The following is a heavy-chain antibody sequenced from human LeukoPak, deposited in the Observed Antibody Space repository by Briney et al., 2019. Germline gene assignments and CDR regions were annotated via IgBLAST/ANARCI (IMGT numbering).Heavy chain of an antibody. J-gene: IGHJ4*02. CDR3: AKGSLGSWYYFDY. Sequence: GGSLRLSCAASGFTFGTSAMSWVRQAPGKGPEWVSTFGRSSSDTYYSDSVKGRFTIFRDNSKNTLYLQMNSLRDEDTAVYYCAKGSLGSWYYFDYWGQGTLVTVSS. CDR2: FGRSSSDT. D-gene: IGHD6-13*01. V-gene: IGHV3-23*01. CDR1: GFTFGTSA.